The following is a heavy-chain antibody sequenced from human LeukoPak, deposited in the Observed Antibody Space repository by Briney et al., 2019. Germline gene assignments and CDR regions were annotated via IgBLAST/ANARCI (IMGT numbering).Heavy chain of an antibody. CDR1: GGSISSGGYY. J-gene: IGHJ3*02. Sequence: SETLSLTCAVYGGSISSGGYYWSWIRQHPGKGLEWIGYIYYSGSTYYNPSLKSRVTISVDTSKNQFSLKLSSVTAADTAVYYCARDRRDGYNTDAFDIWGQGTMVTVSS. D-gene: IGHD5-24*01. V-gene: IGHV4-31*11. CDR2: IYYSGST. CDR3: ARDRRDGYNTDAFDI.